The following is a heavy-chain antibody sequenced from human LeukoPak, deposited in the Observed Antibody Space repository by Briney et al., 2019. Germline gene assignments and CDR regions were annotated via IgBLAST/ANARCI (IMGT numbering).Heavy chain of an antibody. Sequence: ASVKVSCKASGYTFTSYYMHWVRQAPGQGLEWMGIINPSGGSTSYAQKFQGRVTMTRDTSTSTVYMELSSLRSEDTAVYYCAKDLSSGCHDYWGQGTLVTVSS. D-gene: IGHD6-19*01. V-gene: IGHV1-46*01. CDR3: AKDLSSGCHDY. CDR2: INPSGGST. CDR1: GYTFTSYY. J-gene: IGHJ4*02.